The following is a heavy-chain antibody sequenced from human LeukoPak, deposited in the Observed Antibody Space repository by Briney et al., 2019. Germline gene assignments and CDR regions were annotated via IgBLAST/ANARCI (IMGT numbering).Heavy chain of an antibody. CDR2: IYYSGST. D-gene: IGHD2-2*01. V-gene: IGHV4-30-4*01. J-gene: IGHJ3*02. CDR1: GGSISSGDYY. CDR3: ARVGCSSTSCYSDAFDI. Sequence: PSETLSLTCTVSGGSISSGDYYWSWIRHPPGKGLEWLGYIYYSGSTYYNPSLKSRVTISVDTSKNQFSLKLSSVTAADTAVYYCARVGCSSTSCYSDAFDIWGQGTMVTVSS.